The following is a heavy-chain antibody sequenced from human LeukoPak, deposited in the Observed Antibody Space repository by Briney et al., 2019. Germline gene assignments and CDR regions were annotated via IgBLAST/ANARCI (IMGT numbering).Heavy chain of an antibody. CDR3: AIDDSSGHTSGFGY. J-gene: IGHJ4*02. CDR1: PVTLSDYA. CDR2: IRGSGETT. V-gene: IGHV3-23*01. D-gene: IGHD5-18*01. Sequence: PRRSLRLSSAPPPVTLSDYAMSWVPPAPGTALHCVSSIRGSGETTYYAHCARGRFTISRDRSKNTLHLVMNSLRVEDTAVYYCAIDDSSGHTSGFGYWGQGILVTVSS.